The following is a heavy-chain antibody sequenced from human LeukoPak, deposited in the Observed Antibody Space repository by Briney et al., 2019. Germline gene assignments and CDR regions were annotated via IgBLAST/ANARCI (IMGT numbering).Heavy chain of an antibody. CDR3: ARDKHYYDSSNYV. V-gene: IGHV3-20*04. Sequence: PGGSLRLSCAASGFTFNDYGMSWVRQGPGKGLEWVSGINWNGGTTGYADSVRGRFTISRDNAKNSLYLQMNSLRAEDTALYYCARDKHYYDSSNYVWGQGTPVTVSS. CDR2: INWNGGTT. CDR1: GFTFNDYG. J-gene: IGHJ4*02. D-gene: IGHD3-22*01.